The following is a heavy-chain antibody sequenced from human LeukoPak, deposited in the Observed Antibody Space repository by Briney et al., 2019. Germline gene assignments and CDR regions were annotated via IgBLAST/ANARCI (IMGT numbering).Heavy chain of an antibody. J-gene: IGHJ5*02. CDR2: ISGTSGAT. V-gene: IGHV3-23*01. CDR3: ARVQPDYNNEYNSFES. D-gene: IGHD3-10*01. Sequence: GGSLRLSCAASGFTFTSYAMTWVRQAAGRGLEWVSTISGTSGATSYADSVDGRFSISRDDSKNTLSLQMTSLRVEDTAVYFCARVQPDYNNEYNSFESSGQGTLVSVSP. CDR1: GFTFTSYA.